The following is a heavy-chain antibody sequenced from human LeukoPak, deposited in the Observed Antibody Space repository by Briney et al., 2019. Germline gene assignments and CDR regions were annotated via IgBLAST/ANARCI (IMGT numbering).Heavy chain of an antibody. Sequence: SGPALVKPTQTLTLTCTFSGFSLSTSGMCVSWIRQPPGKALEWLARIDWDDDKYYSTSLKTRLTNSKDTSKNQVVLTMTNMDPVDTATYYCARIFLSGYSGAFDIWGQGTMVTVSS. V-gene: IGHV2-70*11. CDR3: ARIFLSGYSGAFDI. CDR2: IDWDDDK. J-gene: IGHJ3*02. D-gene: IGHD4-11*01. CDR1: GFSLSTSGMC.